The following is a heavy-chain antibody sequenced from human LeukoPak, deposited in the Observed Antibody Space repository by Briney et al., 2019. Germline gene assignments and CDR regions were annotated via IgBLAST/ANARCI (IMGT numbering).Heavy chain of an antibody. CDR2: ISAYNGNT. Sequence: ASVKVSCKASGYTFPSYGISWVRQAPGQGFEWMGWISAYNGNTNYAQKLQGRVTMTTDTSTSTAYMELRSLRSDDTAVYYCARDGQDYGDYLFDYWGQGTLVTVSS. CDR3: ARDGQDYGDYLFDY. D-gene: IGHD4-17*01. J-gene: IGHJ4*02. V-gene: IGHV1-18*01. CDR1: GYTFPSYG.